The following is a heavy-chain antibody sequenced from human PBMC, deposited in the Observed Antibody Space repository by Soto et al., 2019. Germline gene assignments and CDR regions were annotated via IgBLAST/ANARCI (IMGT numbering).Heavy chain of an antibody. J-gene: IGHJ4*02. D-gene: IGHD6-13*01. V-gene: IGHV4-61*01. CDR1: GGSVSSGSYY. Sequence: QVQLQESGPGLVKPSETLSLTCTVSGGSVSSGSYYWSWIRQPPGKGLEWIGYIYYSGSTNYNPSLKSRVTISVDTSKNQSALKLSSVTAADTAVYYWARVAEQQLAIDYWGQGTLVTVSS. CDR2: IYYSGST. CDR3: ARVAEQQLAIDY.